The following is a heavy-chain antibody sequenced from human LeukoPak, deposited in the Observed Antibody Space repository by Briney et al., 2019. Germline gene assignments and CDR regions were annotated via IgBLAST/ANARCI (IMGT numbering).Heavy chain of an antibody. D-gene: IGHD5-24*01. CDR1: GYTFTSYD. CDR3: ATGRRDDYNQDY. V-gene: IGHV1-8*01. Sequence: AASVKVSCKASGYTFTSYDINWVRQATGQGLEWMGWMNPNSGNTGYAQKFQGRVTMTEDTSTDTAYMELSSLRSEDTAVYYCATGRRDDYNQDYWGQGTLVTVSS. CDR2: MNPNSGNT. J-gene: IGHJ4*02.